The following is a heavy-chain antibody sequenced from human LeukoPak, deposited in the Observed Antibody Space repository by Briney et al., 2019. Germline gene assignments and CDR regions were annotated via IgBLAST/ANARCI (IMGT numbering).Heavy chain of an antibody. V-gene: IGHV4-34*01. CDR3: ARSSGRWPNYAFDI. CDR1: GGSFSGYY. Sequence: LSETLSLTCAVYGGSFSGYYWSWIRQPPGKGLEWIGEINHSGSTNYNPSLKSRVTISVDTSKNQFSLRLNSVTAADTAMYYCARSSGRWPNYAFDIWGQGTMVTVSS. J-gene: IGHJ3*02. CDR2: INHSGST. D-gene: IGHD5-24*01.